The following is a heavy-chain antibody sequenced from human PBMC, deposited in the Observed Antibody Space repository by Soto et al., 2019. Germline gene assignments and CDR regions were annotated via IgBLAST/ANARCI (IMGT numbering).Heavy chain of an antibody. J-gene: IGHJ5*02. CDR3: ARGLKYPYYYDSSGPNNWFDP. CDR1: GFTFSSYA. D-gene: IGHD3-22*01. CDR2: ISYDGSNK. V-gene: IGHV3-30-3*01. Sequence: GGSLRLSCAASGFTFSSYAMHWVRQAPGKGLEWVAVISYDGSNKYYADSVKGRFTISRDNSKNTLYLQMNSLRAEDTAVYYCARGLKYPYYYDSSGPNNWFDPWGQGTLVTVSS.